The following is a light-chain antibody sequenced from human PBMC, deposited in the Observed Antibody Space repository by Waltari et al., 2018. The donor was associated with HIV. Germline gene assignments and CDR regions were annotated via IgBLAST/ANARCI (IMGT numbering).Light chain of an antibody. CDR2: AAT. CDR3: QQSYSPPWT. J-gene: IGKJ1*01. CDR1: QKISNY. V-gene: IGKV1-39*01. Sequence: DIQMTQSPSSLSASVGDRVTITCRASQKISNYLHWYHQKPGKAPNLLIYAATSFQSGVPSRFSGSGSGTDFTLTSTSLQPEDFGTYYCQQSYSPPWTFGQGTKVEIK.